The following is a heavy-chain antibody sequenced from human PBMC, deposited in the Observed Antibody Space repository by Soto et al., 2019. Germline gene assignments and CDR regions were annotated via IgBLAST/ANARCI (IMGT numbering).Heavy chain of an antibody. CDR2: ISAYNGNT. J-gene: IGHJ6*02. D-gene: IGHD2-21*02. Sequence: QVQLVQSGAEVKKPGASVKVSCKASGYTFTSYGINWVRQAPGQGLEWMGWISAYNGNTNYAQKLQGRVTMTTDTSTSTAYMELRSLRSDVTAVYYCAGSYCGGDCYSYYYYYGMDVWGQGTTVTVSS. V-gene: IGHV1-18*01. CDR3: AGSYCGGDCYSYYYYYGMDV. CDR1: GYTFTSYG.